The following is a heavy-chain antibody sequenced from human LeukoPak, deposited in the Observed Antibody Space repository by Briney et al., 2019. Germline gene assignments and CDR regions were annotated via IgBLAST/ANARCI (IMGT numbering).Heavy chain of an antibody. D-gene: IGHD3-16*01. CDR2: ISGSGGST. V-gene: IGHV3-23*01. CDR1: GFTFSSYA. J-gene: IGHJ4*02. CDR3: AKYRFMITFGGVDY. Sequence: GGSPRLSCAASGFTFSSYAMSWVRQAPGKGLEWVSAISGSGGSTYYADSVKGRFTISRDNSKNTLYLQMNSLRAEDTAVYYCAKYRFMITFGGVDYWGQGTLVTVSS.